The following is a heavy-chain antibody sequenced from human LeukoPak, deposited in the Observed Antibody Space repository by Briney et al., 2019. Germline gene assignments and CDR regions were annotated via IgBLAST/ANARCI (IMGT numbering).Heavy chain of an antibody. CDR2: IRYDGSNK. CDR1: GFTFSSYG. CDR3: AKSGRRYSNYGNNYYYYMDV. J-gene: IGHJ6*03. D-gene: IGHD4-11*01. Sequence: PGGSLRLSCAASGFTFSSYGMHWVRQAPGKGLEWVAFIRYDGSNKYYANSVKGRFTISRDNSKNTLYLQMNSLRAEDTAVYYCAKSGRRYSNYGNNYYYYMDVWGKGTTVTVSS. V-gene: IGHV3-30*02.